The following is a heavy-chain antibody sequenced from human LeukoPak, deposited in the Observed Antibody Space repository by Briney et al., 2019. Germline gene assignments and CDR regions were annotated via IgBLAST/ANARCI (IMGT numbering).Heavy chain of an antibody. V-gene: IGHV1-8*03. CDR3: AATLPGGFVRNGY. J-gene: IGHJ4*02. CDR2: MNPNSGNT. CDR1: GYTFTSYD. Sequence: ASVKVSCKASGYTFTSYDINWVRQATGQGLEWMGWMNPNSGNTGYAQKFQGRVTITRDMSTSTAYMELSSLRSEDTAVYYCAATLPGGFVRNGYWGQGTLVTVSS. D-gene: IGHD6-6*01.